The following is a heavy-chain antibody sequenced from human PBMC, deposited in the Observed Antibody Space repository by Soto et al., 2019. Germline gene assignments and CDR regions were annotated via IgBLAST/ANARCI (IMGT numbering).Heavy chain of an antibody. V-gene: IGHV4-34*01. D-gene: IGHD3-3*01. J-gene: IGHJ4*02. CDR1: GGSFSGYY. CDR3: ARGRRFLEWLSSGPLFDY. Sequence: PSETLSLTCAVYGGSFSGYYWSWIRQPPGKGLEWIGEINHSGSTNYNPSLKSRVTISVDTSKNQFSLKLSSVTAADTAVYYYARGRRFLEWLSSGPLFDYWGQGTLVTVSS. CDR2: INHSGST.